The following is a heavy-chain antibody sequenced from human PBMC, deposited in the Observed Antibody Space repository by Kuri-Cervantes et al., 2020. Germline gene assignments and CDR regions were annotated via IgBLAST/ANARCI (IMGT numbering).Heavy chain of an antibody. D-gene: IGHD3-3*01. CDR2: ISSSGSTI. J-gene: IGHJ5*02. CDR3: ARPRDGPSYSSGYNSWLDP. V-gene: IGHV3-11*01. Sequence: GESLKISCAASGFTFSDYYMSWIRQAPGKGLEWVSYISSSGSTIYYADSVKGRFTISRDNAKNSLFLQMNSLRAEDTAVYYCARPRDGPSYSSGYNSWLDPWGHGILVTVSS. CDR1: GFTFSDYY.